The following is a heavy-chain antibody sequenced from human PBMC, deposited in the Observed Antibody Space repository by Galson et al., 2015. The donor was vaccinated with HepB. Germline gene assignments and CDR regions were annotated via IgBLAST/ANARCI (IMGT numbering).Heavy chain of an antibody. CDR1: GFTFSSYA. D-gene: IGHD6-13*01. J-gene: IGHJ6*02. Sequence: SLRLSCAASGFTFSSYAMHWVRQAPGKGLEWVAVISYDGSNKYYADSVKGRFTISRDNSKNPLYLQMNSLRAEDTAVYYCARDYASSWYFNHYYGMDVWGQGTTVTVSS. CDR2: ISYDGSNK. CDR3: ARDYASSWYFNHYYGMDV. V-gene: IGHV3-30*04.